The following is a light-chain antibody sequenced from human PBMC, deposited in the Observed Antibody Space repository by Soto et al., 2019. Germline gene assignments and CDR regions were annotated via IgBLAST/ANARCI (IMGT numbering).Light chain of an antibody. CDR2: DAS. Sequence: ELVLTQSPATLSLSPGERATLSCRASQSVSSYLAWYQQKPGQAPMLLIYDASNRATGIPARFSGSGSGTDFTLTISSLEPEDFAVYYCQQRSNWPTFGQGTRLEIK. V-gene: IGKV3-11*01. CDR1: QSVSSY. CDR3: QQRSNWPT. J-gene: IGKJ5*01.